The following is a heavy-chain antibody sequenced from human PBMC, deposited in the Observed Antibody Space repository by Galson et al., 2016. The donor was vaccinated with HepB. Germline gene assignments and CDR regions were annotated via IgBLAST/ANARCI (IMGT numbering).Heavy chain of an antibody. D-gene: IGHD6-19*01. CDR2: IIPIFGAA. CDR3: ARGPDYSSGRGVDV. Sequence: SVKVSCKASGGTFISYAINWVRQAPGQGLEWVGGIIPIFGAANYAQKFQGRVTIIADKSTSTAYMELSSLRSEDTAMHYCARGPDYSSGRGVDVWGKGTTATVSS. CDR1: GGTFISYA. J-gene: IGHJ6*04. V-gene: IGHV1-69*06.